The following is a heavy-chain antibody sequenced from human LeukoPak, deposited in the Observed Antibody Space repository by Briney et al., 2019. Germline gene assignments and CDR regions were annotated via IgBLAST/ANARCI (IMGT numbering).Heavy chain of an antibody. CDR3: ARRPAGYTIDY. D-gene: IGHD6-13*01. Sequence: SETPSLTCTVSGGSITSSNYYWGWIRQPPGKGLEWIGSIFYTGNTHYNPSLESRVTIFVDTSKNQFSLRLTSVTAADTAVYYCARRPAGYTIDYWGQGTLVTVSS. CDR2: IFYTGNT. V-gene: IGHV4-39*01. CDR1: GGSITSSNYY. J-gene: IGHJ4*02.